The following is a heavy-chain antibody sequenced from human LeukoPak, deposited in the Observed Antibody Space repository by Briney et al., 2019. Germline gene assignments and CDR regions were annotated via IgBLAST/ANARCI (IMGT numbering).Heavy chain of an antibody. D-gene: IGHD3-10*01. CDR2: ISSSSSYI. CDR1: GFTSSSYS. J-gene: IGHJ4*02. CDR3: AREVYGSGSYFDY. V-gene: IGHV3-21*01. Sequence: GGSLRLSCAASGFTSSSYSMNWVRQAPGKGLEWVSSISSSSSYIYYADSVKGRFTISRDNAKNSLYLQMNSLRAEDTAVYYCAREVYGSGSYFDYWGQGTLVTVSS.